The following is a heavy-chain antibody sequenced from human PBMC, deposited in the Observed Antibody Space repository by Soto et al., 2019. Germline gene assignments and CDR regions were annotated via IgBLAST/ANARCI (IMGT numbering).Heavy chain of an antibody. D-gene: IGHD2-21*02. CDR2: VNWNGGST. Sequence: EVQMVESGGGVLRPGGSLRLSCAASGFTFGADGTSWARQVPGKGLEWVSGVNWNGGSTGYADSVKGRYTIDRDNAKKSLYLQMNSLRAEDTGFYYCVRGASVTFYYWGQGTLVNVSS. CDR3: VRGASVTFYY. J-gene: IGHJ4*02. CDR1: GFTFGADG. V-gene: IGHV3-20*04.